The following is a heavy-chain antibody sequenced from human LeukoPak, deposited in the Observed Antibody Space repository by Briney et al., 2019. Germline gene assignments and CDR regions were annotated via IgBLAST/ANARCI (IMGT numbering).Heavy chain of an antibody. CDR3: ARVLRYCSGGNCYSGGLGYMDV. CDR2: ISSGGTTI. Sequence: GGSLRLSCAASGFTFSSYEMNWVRQAPGKGLEWVSYISSGGTTIYYADSVKGRFTISRDNAKNSLYLQMNGLRAEDTAVYYCARVLRYCSGGNCYSGGLGYMDVWGKGTTVTISS. V-gene: IGHV3-48*03. J-gene: IGHJ6*03. CDR1: GFTFSSYE. D-gene: IGHD2-15*01.